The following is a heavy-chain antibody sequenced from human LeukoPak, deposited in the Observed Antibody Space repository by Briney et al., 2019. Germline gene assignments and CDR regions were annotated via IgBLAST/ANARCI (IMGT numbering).Heavy chain of an antibody. Sequence: SETLSLTCAVYGGSFSGYYWSWIRQPPGEGLEWIGEINHSGSTNYNPSLKSRVTISVDTSKNQFSLKLSSVTAADTAVYYCARGPWFYDILTGPLYYFDYWGQGTLVTVSS. V-gene: IGHV4-34*01. D-gene: IGHD3-9*01. J-gene: IGHJ4*02. CDR2: INHSGST. CDR1: GGSFSGYY. CDR3: ARGPWFYDILTGPLYYFDY.